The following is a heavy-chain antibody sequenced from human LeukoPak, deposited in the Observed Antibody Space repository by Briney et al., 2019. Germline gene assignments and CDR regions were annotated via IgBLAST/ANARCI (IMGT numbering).Heavy chain of an antibody. V-gene: IGHV4-30-2*01. CDR3: ARVRMVRGVRYYFDY. CDR2: IYHSGST. J-gene: IGHJ4*02. D-gene: IGHD3-10*01. Sequence: SQTLSLTCAVSGGSISSGGYSWSWIRQPPGKGLEWIGYIYHSGSTYYNPSLKSRVTISVDRSKNQFSLKLSSVTAADTAVYCCARVRMVRGVRYYFDYWGQGTLVTVSS. CDR1: GGSISSGGYS.